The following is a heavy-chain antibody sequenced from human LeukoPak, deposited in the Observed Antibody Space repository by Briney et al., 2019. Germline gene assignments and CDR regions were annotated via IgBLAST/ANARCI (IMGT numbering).Heavy chain of an antibody. CDR3: ARAGSGYSFDI. CDR2: VDYSGST. D-gene: IGHD3-3*01. CDR1: GGSISTYY. Sequence: KPSETLSPTCTVSGGSISTYYWTWIRQTPGKGLEWIGYVDYSGSTNYNPSLKSRVTISVDTSENQFSLRLSSVTAADSAMYYCARAGSGYSFDIWGQGTLVTVSS. V-gene: IGHV4-59*01. J-gene: IGHJ3*02.